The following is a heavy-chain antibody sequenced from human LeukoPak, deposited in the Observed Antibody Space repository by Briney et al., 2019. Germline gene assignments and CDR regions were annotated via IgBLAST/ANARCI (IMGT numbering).Heavy chain of an antibody. D-gene: IGHD5-24*01. CDR2: ISGSGGST. Sequence: GGSLRLSCAASGFTFSSYAMSWVRQAPGKGLEWVSAISGSGGSTYYADSVKGRFTISRDNSKNTLYLQMNSLRAEDTAVYYCAKGGDGYNYWMVDYWGQGTLVTVSS. CDR1: GFTFSSYA. CDR3: AKGGDGYNYWMVDY. V-gene: IGHV3-23*01. J-gene: IGHJ4*02.